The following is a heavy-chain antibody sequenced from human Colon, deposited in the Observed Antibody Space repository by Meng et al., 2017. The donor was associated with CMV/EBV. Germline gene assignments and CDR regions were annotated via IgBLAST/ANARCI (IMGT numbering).Heavy chain of an antibody. CDR1: GGSISSYH. CDR2: IRYSGST. J-gene: IGHJ5*02. D-gene: IGHD6-6*01. Sequence: SETLSLTCIVSGGSISSYHWSWIRQPPGKGLEWTGYIRYSGSTNSNPSLKSRVTISVDTSKNQFSLKLSSVTAADTAVYYCAREGSPSWGFDPWGQGTLVTVSS. V-gene: IGHV4-59*01. CDR3: AREGSPSWGFDP.